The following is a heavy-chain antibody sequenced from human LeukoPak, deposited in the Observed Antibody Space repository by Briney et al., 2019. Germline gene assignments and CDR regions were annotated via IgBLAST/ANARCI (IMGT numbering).Heavy chain of an antibody. V-gene: IGHV2-5*02. Sequence: ESGPTLVKPTQTLTLTCTFSGFSLSTSGVGVGLIRQPPGKALEWLALIYWDDDKRYSPSLKSRLTITKDTSKNQVVLTMTKMDPVDTATYYCVRTPSEWFDPWGQGTLVTVSS. CDR2: IYWDDDK. CDR1: GFSLSTSGVG. D-gene: IGHD1-14*01. CDR3: VRTPSEWFDP. J-gene: IGHJ5*02.